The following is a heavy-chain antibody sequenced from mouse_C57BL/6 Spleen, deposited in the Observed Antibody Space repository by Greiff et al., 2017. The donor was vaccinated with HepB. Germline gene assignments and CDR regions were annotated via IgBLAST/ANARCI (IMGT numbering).Heavy chain of an antibody. D-gene: IGHD3-2*02. J-gene: IGHJ2*01. Sequence: EVKLEESGGGLVKPGGSLKLSCAASGFTFSSYTMSWVRQTPEKRLEWVATISGGGGNTYYPDSVKGRFTISRDNAKNTLYLQMSSLRSEDTALYYCARRAPDSSGLDDWGQGTTRTVSS. CDR1: GFTFSSYT. CDR2: ISGGGGNT. V-gene: IGHV5-9*01. CDR3: ARRAPDSSGLDD.